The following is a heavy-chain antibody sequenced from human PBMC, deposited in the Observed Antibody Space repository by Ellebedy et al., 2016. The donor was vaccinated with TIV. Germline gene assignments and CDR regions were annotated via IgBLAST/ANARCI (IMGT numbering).Heavy chain of an antibody. Sequence: GGSLRLSCTASGFTFGDYAMSWFRQAPGKGLEWVSSISGSSGYTYYADSVKGRFTISRDNAKNSLYLQLNSLRAEDTAVYFCARAEEVTLPTGFGIYGYYYYMDVWGKGTTVTVSS. CDR2: ISGSSGYT. V-gene: IGHV3-11*06. D-gene: IGHD1-26*01. CDR1: GFTFGDYA. J-gene: IGHJ6*03. CDR3: ARAEEVTLPTGFGIYGYYYYMDV.